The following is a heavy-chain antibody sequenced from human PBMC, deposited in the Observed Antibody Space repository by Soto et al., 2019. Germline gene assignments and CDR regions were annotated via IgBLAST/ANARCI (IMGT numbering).Heavy chain of an antibody. J-gene: IGHJ4*02. D-gene: IGHD6-6*01. V-gene: IGHV3-23*01. Sequence: GGSLRLSCAASGFIFNNYAMSWVRQAPGKGLEWVSVISDSGGSTHYADSVKGRFTISRDNSKNTLSLQMNSLRGEDTAVYYCAKHFSSSSIIHFDYWGQGTLVTVSS. CDR2: ISDSGGST. CDR1: GFIFNNYA. CDR3: AKHFSSSSIIHFDY.